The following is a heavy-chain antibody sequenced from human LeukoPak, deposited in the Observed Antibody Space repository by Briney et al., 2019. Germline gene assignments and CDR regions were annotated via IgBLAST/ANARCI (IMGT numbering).Heavy chain of an antibody. V-gene: IGHV4-4*07. D-gene: IGHD1-7*01. CDR3: ARAYSENYPNWFDP. J-gene: IGHJ5*02. Sequence: SETLSLTCTVSGGSISNSYLSWIRQPAGKGLEWIGRIYTTGSTNYNPSLKSRGTLSIDTSKNQFSLKLASVTAADTPVYYCARAYSENYPNWFDPWGQGTLVTVSS. CDR1: GGSISNSY. CDR2: IYTTGST.